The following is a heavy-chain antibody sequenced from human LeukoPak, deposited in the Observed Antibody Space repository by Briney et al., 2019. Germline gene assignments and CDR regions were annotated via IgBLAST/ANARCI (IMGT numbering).Heavy chain of an antibody. CDR1: GFTFSRHA. CDR3: AKDSNYYDSSGLMYFDY. V-gene: IGHV3-23*01. J-gene: IGHJ4*02. D-gene: IGHD3-22*01. CDR2: ISGSGGST. Sequence: GGTLRLSCAASGFTFSRHAMSWVRQAPGKGLECVSAISGSGGSTYYADSVKGRFTISRDNSKNTLYLQMNSLRAEDTAVYYCAKDSNYYDSSGLMYFDYWGQGTLVTVSS.